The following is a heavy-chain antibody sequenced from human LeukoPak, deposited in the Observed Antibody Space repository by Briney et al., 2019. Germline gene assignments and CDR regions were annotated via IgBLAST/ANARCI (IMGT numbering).Heavy chain of an antibody. D-gene: IGHD2-8*01. CDR2: ISSTGTDI. Sequence: PGGSLTLSCAVSGFTFSTHNMNWVRQAPGKGLEWVSSISSTGTDINYADSVKGRFTISRDSAKDSLYLQMNSLRAEDSAVYYCATLGVYWGQGTLVTVSS. J-gene: IGHJ4*02. CDR3: ATLGVY. V-gene: IGHV3-21*06. CDR1: GFTFSTHN.